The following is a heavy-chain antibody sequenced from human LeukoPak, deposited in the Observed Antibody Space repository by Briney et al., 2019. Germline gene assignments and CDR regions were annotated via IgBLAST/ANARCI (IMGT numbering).Heavy chain of an antibody. D-gene: IGHD4-23*01. CDR2: ISGGGGGA. V-gene: IGHV3-23*01. J-gene: IGHJ4*02. Sequence: GGSLRLSCAASGFTFNNYAMNWVRQAPGKGLEWVSGISGGGGGAFYADSVKGRFSISRDNAKNTLYLQMNSLRVEDTAVYYCARGRPHGNDYWGQGTLVTVSS. CDR3: ARGRPHGNDY. CDR1: GFTFNNYA.